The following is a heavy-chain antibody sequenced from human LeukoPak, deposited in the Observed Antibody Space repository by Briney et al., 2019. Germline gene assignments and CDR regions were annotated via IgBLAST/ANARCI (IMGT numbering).Heavy chain of an antibody. CDR1: GGTFSSYA. D-gene: IGHD2-2*02. Sequence: ASVKVSCKASGGTFSSYAISWVRQAPGQGLEWMGWISAYNGNTNYAQKLQGRVTMTTDTSTSTAYMELRSLRSDDTAVYYCARDLARYIVVVPAAILAIRGSVGAFDIWGQGTMVTVSS. CDR2: ISAYNGNT. J-gene: IGHJ3*02. CDR3: ARDLARYIVVVPAAILAIRGSVGAFDI. V-gene: IGHV1-18*01.